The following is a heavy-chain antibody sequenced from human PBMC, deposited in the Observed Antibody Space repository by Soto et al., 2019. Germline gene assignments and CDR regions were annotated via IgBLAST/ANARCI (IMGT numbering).Heavy chain of an antibody. Sequence: PGGSLRLSCAASGFTFSNYAMIWVRQAPGKGLEWVSLISGNGGSPHYADSVKGRFTISRDNSKNTLYLQMNSLRAEDTAVYFCAKGRANTIFGVDTLFDHWGQGTLVTVSS. CDR2: ISGNGGSP. V-gene: IGHV3-23*01. J-gene: IGHJ4*02. CDR3: AKGRANTIFGVDTLFDH. D-gene: IGHD3-3*01. CDR1: GFTFSNYA.